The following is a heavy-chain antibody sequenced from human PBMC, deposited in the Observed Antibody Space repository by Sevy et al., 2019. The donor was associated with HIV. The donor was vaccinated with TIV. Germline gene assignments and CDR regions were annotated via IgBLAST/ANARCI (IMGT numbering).Heavy chain of an antibody. CDR1: GFAFYDYS. Sequence: GGSLRLSCAASGFAFYDYSMSWIRQAPGKGLEWVATLFFGCGKINYADSVKGRFTISRVNSKNSFYLQMDNLRVEDTALYYCAGEGCTRPHDYWGQGTRVTVSS. CDR3: AGEGCTRPHDY. D-gene: IGHD2-8*01. V-gene: IGHV3-23*01. CDR2: LFFGCGKI. J-gene: IGHJ4*02.